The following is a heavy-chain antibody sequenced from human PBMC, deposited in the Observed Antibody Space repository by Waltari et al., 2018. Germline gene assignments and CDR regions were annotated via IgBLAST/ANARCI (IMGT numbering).Heavy chain of an antibody. V-gene: IGHV3-23*01. CDR3: AKLAGISAWYFDY. Sequence: EVQVLESGGGLVQPGGSLGLSCAAAGFTFSCCARSWVRQAPGKGLEWVSTVNNGGDDTYYADSVRGRFTISRDNSKNTLYLQVNSLRAEDTAIYYCAKLAGISAWYFDYWGQGTLVTVSS. CDR2: VNNGGDDT. J-gene: IGHJ4*02. D-gene: IGHD1-1*01. CDR1: GFTFSCCA.